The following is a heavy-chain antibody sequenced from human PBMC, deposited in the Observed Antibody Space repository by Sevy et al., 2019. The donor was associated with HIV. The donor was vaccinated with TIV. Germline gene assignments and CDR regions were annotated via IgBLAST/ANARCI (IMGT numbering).Heavy chain of an antibody. V-gene: IGHV3-15*01. CDR1: GFTFSYAW. CDR3: STDPIIVLLVTDGMDV. Sequence: GGSLRLSCAASGFTFSYAWMSWVRQAPGKGLEWVGRIKSKSDGGTTDYAAPVKGGFTISRDDSKNTLYLQMKNLKTEDTAVYYCSTDPIIVLLVTDGMDVWRQGTTVTVSS. J-gene: IGHJ6*02. CDR2: IKSKSDGGTT. D-gene: IGHD2-8*02.